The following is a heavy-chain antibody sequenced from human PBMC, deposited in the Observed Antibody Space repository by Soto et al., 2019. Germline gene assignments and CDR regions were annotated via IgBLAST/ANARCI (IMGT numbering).Heavy chain of an antibody. V-gene: IGHV3-11*03. J-gene: IGHJ6*02. CDR1: GFIFSDYY. CDR3: ARGHYSMDV. Sequence: GGSLRLSCAAPGFIFSDYYMTWVRQTPVRGLEWVAYINTISDTNYAASVRGRFTIYRDNARNSLYLQMNSLRVEDSAVYYCARGHYSMDVWGQGTTVTVSS. CDR2: INTISDT.